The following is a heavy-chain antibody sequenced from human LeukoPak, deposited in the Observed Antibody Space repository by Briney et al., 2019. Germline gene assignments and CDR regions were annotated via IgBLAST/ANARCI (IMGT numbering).Heavy chain of an antibody. J-gene: IGHJ4*02. Sequence: PSETLSLTCAVYGGSFSGYYWSWIRQHPGKGLEWIGYIYYSGSTYYNPSLKSRVTISVDTSKNQFSLKLSSVTAADTAVYYCATRYSSSSIHPVRFDYWGQGTLDTVSS. CDR1: GGSFSGYY. D-gene: IGHD6-6*01. CDR2: IYYSGST. CDR3: ATRYSSSSIHPVRFDY. V-gene: IGHV4-31*11.